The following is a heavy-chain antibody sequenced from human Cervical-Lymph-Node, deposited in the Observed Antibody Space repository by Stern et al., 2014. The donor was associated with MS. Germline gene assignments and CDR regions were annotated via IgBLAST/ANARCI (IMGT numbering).Heavy chain of an antibody. J-gene: IGHJ4*02. V-gene: IGHV3-33*01. CDR1: GFTFSTYG. Sequence: DQLVESGGGVVQPGGSLRVSCAASGFTFSTYGMHWVRQAPGKGLEWVACIWVDGSNKYYGDSVKGRFTMSRDKSKNTLSLEMNSLRVEDTAVYYCARERADNGSPFDYWGQGTPVTVSS. D-gene: IGHD1-14*01. CDR3: ARERADNGSPFDY. CDR2: IWVDGSNK.